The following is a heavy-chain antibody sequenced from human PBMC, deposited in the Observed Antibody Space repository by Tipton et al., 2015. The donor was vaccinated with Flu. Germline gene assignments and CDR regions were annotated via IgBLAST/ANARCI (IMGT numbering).Heavy chain of an antibody. CDR3: ARDRVTIFGVVISYYGMDV. CDR2: IYSGGST. Sequence: QLVQSGGGLIQPGGSLRLSRAASGFTVSSNYMSWVRQAPGKGLEWVSVIYSGGSTYYADSVKGRFTISRDNSKNTLYLQMNSLRAEDTAVYYCARDRVTIFGVVISYYGMDVWGQGTTVTVSS. J-gene: IGHJ6*02. D-gene: IGHD3-3*01. V-gene: IGHV3-53*01. CDR1: GFTVSSNY.